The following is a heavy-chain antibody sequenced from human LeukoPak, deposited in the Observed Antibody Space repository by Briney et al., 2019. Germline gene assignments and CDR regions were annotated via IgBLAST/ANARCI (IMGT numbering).Heavy chain of an antibody. CDR1: ADSISSYY. J-gene: IGHJ4*02. CDR3: ARGTFGSGYDPFDY. V-gene: IGHV4-59*01. D-gene: IGHD5-12*01. Sequence: SETLSLTCTVSADSISSYYWSWIRQPPGKGLEWIGYIYYSGSTNYNPSLKSRVTISVDTSRNQFSLNLSSVTAADTAVYYCARGTFGSGYDPFDYWGQGTPVTVSS. CDR2: IYYSGST.